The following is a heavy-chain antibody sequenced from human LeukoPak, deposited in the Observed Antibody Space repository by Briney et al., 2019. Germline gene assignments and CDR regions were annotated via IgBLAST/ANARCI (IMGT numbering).Heavy chain of an antibody. D-gene: IGHD5-18*01. V-gene: IGHV1-8*01. CDR3: ARDGYSYGLPILRVAFDI. CDR1: GYTFTSYD. CDR2: MNPNSGNT. J-gene: IGHJ3*02. Sequence: ASVKVSCKASGYTFTSYDINWVRQATGQGLEWMGWMNPNSGNTGYAQKFQGRVTMTRNTSISTAYMGLSSLRSDDTAVYYCARDGYSYGLPILRVAFDIWGQGTMVTVSS.